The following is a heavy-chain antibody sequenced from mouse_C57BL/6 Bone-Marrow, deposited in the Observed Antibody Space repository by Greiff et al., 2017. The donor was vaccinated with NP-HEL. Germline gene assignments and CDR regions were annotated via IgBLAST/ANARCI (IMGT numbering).Heavy chain of an antibody. CDR2: IRNKANGYTT. Sequence: EVQVVESGGGLVQPGGSLSLSCAASGFTFTDYYMSWVRQPPGKALEWLGFIRNKANGYTTEYSASVKGRFTISRDNSQSILYLQINALRAEDSATYYCASLITTVFDYWGQGTTLTVSS. CDR3: ASLITTVFDY. CDR1: GFTFTDYY. D-gene: IGHD1-1*01. J-gene: IGHJ2*01. V-gene: IGHV7-3*01.